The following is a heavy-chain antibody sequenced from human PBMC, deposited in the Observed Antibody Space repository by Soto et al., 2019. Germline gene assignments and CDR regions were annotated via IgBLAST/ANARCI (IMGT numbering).Heavy chain of an antibody. CDR2: ISSSSSYI. V-gene: IGHV3-21*01. Sequence: EVQLVESGGGLVKPGGSLRLSCAASGFTFSSYSMNWVRQAPGKGLEWVSSISSSSSYIYYADSVKGRFTISRDNAKNSLYLQMNSLRAEDTAVYYCARVGYCSSTSCSDYYYYYGMDVWGQGTTVTVSS. D-gene: IGHD2-2*01. CDR3: ARVGYCSSTSCSDYYYYYGMDV. J-gene: IGHJ6*02. CDR1: GFTFSSYS.